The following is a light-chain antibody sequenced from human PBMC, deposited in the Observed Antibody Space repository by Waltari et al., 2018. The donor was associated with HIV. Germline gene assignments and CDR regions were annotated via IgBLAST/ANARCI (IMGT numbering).Light chain of an antibody. CDR2: EVS. V-gene: IGLV2-14*01. J-gene: IGLJ3*02. CDR1: SSDVGGYTY. CDR3: SSYTSSSTWV. Sequence: QSALTQPASVSGSPGQSITISCTGTSSDVGGYTYVSWYQQHPDKAPKLIIYEVSNRPSGVSNRFTGSKSGNTASLTISGLQAEDEADYYCSSYTSSSTWVFGGGTKLTVL.